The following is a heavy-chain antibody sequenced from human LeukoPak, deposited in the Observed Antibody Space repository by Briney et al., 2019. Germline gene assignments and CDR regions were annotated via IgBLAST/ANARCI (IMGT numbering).Heavy chain of an antibody. CDR1: GGTFSSYA. D-gene: IGHD4-11*01. CDR3: ARHDFYSNYPHNWFDP. CDR2: IIPIFGTA. Sequence: SVKVSCKASGGTFSSYAISWVRQAPGQGLEWMGRIIPIFGTANYAQKFQGRVTITTDESTSTAYMELSSLRSEDTAVYYCARHDFYSNYPHNWFDPWGQGTLVTISS. J-gene: IGHJ5*02. V-gene: IGHV1-69*05.